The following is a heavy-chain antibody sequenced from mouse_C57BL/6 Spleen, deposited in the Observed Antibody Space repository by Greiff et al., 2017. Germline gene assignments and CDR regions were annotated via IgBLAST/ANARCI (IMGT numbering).Heavy chain of an antibody. J-gene: IGHJ2*01. CDR3: ARSLLGYHYFAY. Sequence: QVQLKQSGPGLVQPSQSLSITCKVSGFSLTSYGVHWVRQSPGKGLEWLGVIWSGGSTDYNAAFISRLSISKDNSTSQVFFKMNSLQAEDTAIYYCARSLLGYHYFAYWGQGTTLTVSA. CDR1: GFSLTSYG. V-gene: IGHV2-2*01. CDR2: IWSGGST. D-gene: IGHD4-1*01.